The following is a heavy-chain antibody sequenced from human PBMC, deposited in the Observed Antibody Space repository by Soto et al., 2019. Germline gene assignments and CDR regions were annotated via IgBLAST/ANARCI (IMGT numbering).Heavy chain of an antibody. D-gene: IGHD3-10*01. CDR1: GGTFMSYA. J-gene: IGHJ6*02. V-gene: IGHV1-69*13. Sequence: SVKVSFKASGGTFMSYAISWVRQAPGQGLEWMGGIIPIFGTANYAQKFQGRVTITADESMSTAYMELSSLRSEDTAVYYCARGGSGSYSPLFPYYGMDVWGQGTTVTVSS. CDR3: ARGGSGSYSPLFPYYGMDV. CDR2: IIPIFGTA.